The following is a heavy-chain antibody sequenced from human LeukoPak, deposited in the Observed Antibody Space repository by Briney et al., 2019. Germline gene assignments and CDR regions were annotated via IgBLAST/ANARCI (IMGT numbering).Heavy chain of an antibody. V-gene: IGHV3-48*01. CDR3: ARETEMATITPNWFDP. CDR2: ISSSSSTI. Sequence: GGSLRLSCAASGFTFSSYSMNWVRQAPGRGLEWVSYISSSSSTIYYADSVKGRFTISRDNAKNSLYLQMNSLRAEDTAVYYCARETEMATITPNWFDPWGQGTLVTVSS. D-gene: IGHD5-12*01. CDR1: GFTFSSYS. J-gene: IGHJ5*02.